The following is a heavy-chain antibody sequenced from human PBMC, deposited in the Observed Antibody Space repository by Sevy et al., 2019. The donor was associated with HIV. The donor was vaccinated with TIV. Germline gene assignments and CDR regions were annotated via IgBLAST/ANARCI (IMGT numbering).Heavy chain of an antibody. CDR1: GFTFSSYA. Sequence: GGSLRLSCAASGFTFSSYAMHWVRQAPGKGLEWVAVISYDGSNKYYADSVKGRFTISIDNSKNTLYLQMNSLRAEDTAVYYCARVVGYSSSWYEGWFDPWGQGTLVTVSS. V-gene: IGHV3-30*04. J-gene: IGHJ5*02. D-gene: IGHD6-13*01. CDR3: ARVVGYSSSWYEGWFDP. CDR2: ISYDGSNK.